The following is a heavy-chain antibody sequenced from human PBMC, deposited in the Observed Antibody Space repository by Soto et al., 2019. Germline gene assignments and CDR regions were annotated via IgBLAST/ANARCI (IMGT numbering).Heavy chain of an antibody. CDR1: GYTFSNFW. CDR3: ARSPRSSPYFDS. CDR2: IYLGDHET. V-gene: IGHV5-51*01. D-gene: IGHD6-13*01. Sequence: GESLKISCQCSGYTFSNFWIGWVRQLPGKGLEWMGIIYLGDHETRYSPSFHGKVTISADKSINTAYLQWNSLEASDTAFYFCARSPRSSPYFDSWGQGALVTVSS. J-gene: IGHJ4*02.